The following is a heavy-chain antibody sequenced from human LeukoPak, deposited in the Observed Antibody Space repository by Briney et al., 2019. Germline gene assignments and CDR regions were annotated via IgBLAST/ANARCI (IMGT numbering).Heavy chain of an antibody. V-gene: IGHV3-74*01. CDR3: ARDEVFWSGYYTQHYYYYYMDV. CDR1: GFTFSKYW. D-gene: IGHD3-3*01. CDR2: INTDGTVT. J-gene: IGHJ6*03. Sequence: GGSLRLSCAASGFTFSKYWMLWVRQAPGKGLESVSRINTDGTVTTYADSVKGRFTVSRDNADNTMFLQMNSVRDEDTAVYYCARDEVFWSGYYTQHYYYYYMDVWGKGTTVTVSS.